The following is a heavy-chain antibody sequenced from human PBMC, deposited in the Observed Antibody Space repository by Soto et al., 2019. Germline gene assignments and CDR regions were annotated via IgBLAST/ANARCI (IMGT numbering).Heavy chain of an antibody. CDR3: ARDSKDDSSGYYHHNWFDP. J-gene: IGHJ5*02. Sequence: PGGSLRLSCAAAGFTFSGYSMNWVRQAPGKGLEWVSYISSSSSTIYYADSVKGRFTISRDNAKNSLYLQMNSLRDEDTAVYYCARDSKDDSSGYYHHNWFDPWGQGTLVTVSS. D-gene: IGHD3-22*01. CDR2: ISSSSSTI. CDR1: GFTFSGYS. V-gene: IGHV3-48*02.